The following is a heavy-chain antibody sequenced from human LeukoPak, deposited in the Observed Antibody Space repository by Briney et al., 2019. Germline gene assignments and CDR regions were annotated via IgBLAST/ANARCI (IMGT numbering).Heavy chain of an antibody. CDR1: GGSLNVYY. V-gene: IGHV4-4*07. J-gene: IGHJ6*03. D-gene: IGHD3-10*01. CDR3: ARDYNGSGSYYSPSYYYYYYMDV. CDR2: IYSSGAT. Sequence: RSSETLSLTCTVSGGSLNVYYWSWIRQPAGKGLEWIGRIYSSGATTYNPSLRTRVTMSLDTSKNQFSLKLRSVTAADTAVYYCARDYNGSGSYYSPSYYYYYYMDVWGKGTTVTVSS.